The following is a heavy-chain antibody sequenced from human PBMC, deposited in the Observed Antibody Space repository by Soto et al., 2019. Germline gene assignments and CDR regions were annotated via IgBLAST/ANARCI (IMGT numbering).Heavy chain of an antibody. CDR2: MNPNSGNT. CDR3: ARDRSHDFWSGYYYGMDV. Sequence: GASVKVSCKASGYTFTSYDINWVRQATGQGLEWMGWMNPNSGNTGYAQKFQGRVTMTRNTSISTAYMELSSLRSEDTAVYYCARDRSHDFWSGYYYGMDVWGQGTTVTVSS. CDR1: GYTFTSYD. D-gene: IGHD3-3*01. J-gene: IGHJ6*02. V-gene: IGHV1-8*01.